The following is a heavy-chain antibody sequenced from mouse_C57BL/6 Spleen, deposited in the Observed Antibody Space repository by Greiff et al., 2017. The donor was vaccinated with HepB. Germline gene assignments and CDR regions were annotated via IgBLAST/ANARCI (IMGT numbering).Heavy chain of an antibody. CDR1: GYSITSGYY. Sequence: ESGPGLVKPSQSLSLTCSVTGYSITSGYYWNWIRQFPGNKLEWMGYISYDGSNNYNPSLKNRISITRDTSKNQFFLKLNSVTTEDTATYYCARDSDGYYLDYWGQGTTLTVSS. V-gene: IGHV3-6*01. CDR2: ISYDGSN. J-gene: IGHJ2*01. CDR3: ARDSDGYYLDY. D-gene: IGHD2-3*01.